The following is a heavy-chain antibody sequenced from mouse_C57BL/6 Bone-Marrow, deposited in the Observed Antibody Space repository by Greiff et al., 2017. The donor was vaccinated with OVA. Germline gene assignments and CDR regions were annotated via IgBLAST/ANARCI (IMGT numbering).Heavy chain of an antibody. Sequence: EVQLQQSGPELVKPGASVKISCKASGYTFTDYYMNWVKQSHGKSLEWIGDINPNNGGTSYNQKFKGKATLTVDKSSSTAYMELRSLTSEDSAVYYCARRTWLAYWGQGTLVTVSA. CDR3: ARRTWLAY. J-gene: IGHJ3*01. CDR1: GYTFTDYY. V-gene: IGHV1-26*01. CDR2: INPNNGGT.